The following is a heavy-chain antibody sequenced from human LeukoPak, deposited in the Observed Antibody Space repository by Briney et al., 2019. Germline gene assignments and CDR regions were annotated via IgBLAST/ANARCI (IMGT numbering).Heavy chain of an antibody. CDR2: IYYSGST. CDR3: ARVGPIDYDSSGYYYFFDY. D-gene: IGHD3-22*01. V-gene: IGHV4-59*12. Sequence: PETLSLTCTVSGGSISSYYWSWIRQPPGEGLEWIGYIYYSGSTNYNPSLKSRVTMSVDTSKNQFSLKLSSVTAADTAVYYCARVGPIDYDSSGYYYFFDYWGQGTLVTVSS. CDR1: GGSISSYY. J-gene: IGHJ4*02.